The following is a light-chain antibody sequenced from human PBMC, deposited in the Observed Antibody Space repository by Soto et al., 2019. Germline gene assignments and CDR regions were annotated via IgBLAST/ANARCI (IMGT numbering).Light chain of an antibody. Sequence: QSVLTQPASVSGSPGQSITISCTGTSSDVGGYNYVSWYQQHPGKAHNLMIYDVSNRPSGVSNRFSGSKSGNTASLTISGLQAEDEADYYCSSYTTSSTYVFGTGTKVTVL. V-gene: IGLV2-14*03. CDR3: SSYTTSSTYV. CDR1: SSDVGGYNY. CDR2: DVS. J-gene: IGLJ1*01.